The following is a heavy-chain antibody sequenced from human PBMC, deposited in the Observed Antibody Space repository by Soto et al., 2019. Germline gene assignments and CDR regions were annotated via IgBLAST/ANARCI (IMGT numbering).Heavy chain of an antibody. J-gene: IGHJ4*02. D-gene: IGHD2-8*02. CDR3: ARDKITGLFDY. CDR1: GGSFSGYY. Sequence: QVQLQQWGAGLLKPSETLSLTCAVYGGSFSGYYWTWIRQPPGTGVEWIGEINHSGTTNYHPSLKSRVTISVDTSKNQFSLKLTSVTAADTAVYYCARDKITGLFDYWGQGTLVTVSS. V-gene: IGHV4-34*01. CDR2: INHSGTT.